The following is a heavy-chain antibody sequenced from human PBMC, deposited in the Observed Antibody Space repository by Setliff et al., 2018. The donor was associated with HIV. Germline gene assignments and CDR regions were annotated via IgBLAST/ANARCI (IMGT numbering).Heavy chain of an antibody. Sequence: SETLSLTCAVYGGSFSGYYWSWIRQSPEKGLEWIGEIHHSRRTNYSPSLKSRVAMSVDTSENQFSLTLSPVTAADTAVYYCASPRSLLVWYDAFDIWGQGTMVTVSS. CDR3: ASPRSLLVWYDAFDI. J-gene: IGHJ3*02. CDR2: IHHSRRT. V-gene: IGHV4-34*01. CDR1: GGSFSGYY. D-gene: IGHD3-16*01.